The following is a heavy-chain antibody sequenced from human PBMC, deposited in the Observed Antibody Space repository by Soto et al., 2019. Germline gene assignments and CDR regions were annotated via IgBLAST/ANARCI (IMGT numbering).Heavy chain of an antibody. V-gene: IGHV1-69*13. CDR2: IIPIFGTA. D-gene: IGHD2-21*02. CDR3: ASGPVIVVVTAGYNWFDP. CDR1: GGTFSSYA. Sequence: SVKVSCKASGGTFSSYAISWVRQAPGQGLEWMGGIIPIFGTANYAQKFQGRVTITADESTSTAYMELSSLRSEDTAVYYCASGPVIVVVTAGYNWFDPWGQGTLVTVSS. J-gene: IGHJ5*02.